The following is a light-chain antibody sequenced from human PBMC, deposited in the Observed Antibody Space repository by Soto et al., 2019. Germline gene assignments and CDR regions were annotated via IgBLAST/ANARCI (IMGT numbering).Light chain of an antibody. J-gene: IGKJ2*01. CDR2: GAS. V-gene: IGKV3-20*01. Sequence: EIVLTQSPGTLSLSPGQRATLSCRASQSVSSSSLAWYRQRPGQAPRLLIYGASRRATAIPDRFSGSGSGTDFTLTISRLEPEDFAVYYCQHYGASPKYTFGQGTKLEIK. CDR1: QSVSSSS. CDR3: QHYGASPKYT.